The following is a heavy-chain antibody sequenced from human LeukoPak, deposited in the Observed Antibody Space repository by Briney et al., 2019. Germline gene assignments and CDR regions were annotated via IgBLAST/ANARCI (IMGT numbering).Heavy chain of an antibody. V-gene: IGHV3-9*01. Sequence: PGGSLRLSCAASGFTFDDYAMHWVRQAPGKGLEWVSGISWNSGSIAYADSVKGRFTISRDNAKDSLFLQMNSLRAEDTAVYYCAAGDGCGGDCSKKYNWFDPWGQGTLVTVSS. CDR2: ISWNSGSI. CDR3: AAGDGCGGDCSKKYNWFDP. D-gene: IGHD2-21*02. J-gene: IGHJ5*02. CDR1: GFTFDDYA.